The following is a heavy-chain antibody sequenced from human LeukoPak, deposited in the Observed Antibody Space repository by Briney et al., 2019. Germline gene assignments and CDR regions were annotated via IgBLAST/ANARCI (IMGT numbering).Heavy chain of an antibody. V-gene: IGHV3-23*01. CDR1: GFTFSTYA. Sequence: PGGSLRPSCAASGFTFSTYAMTWVRQAPGKGLEWDSAISSSGGITWFADSVKGRFTISRDNSKNTLYLQMNSLRAEDTAVYYCAKVRQSTSPSPLPGDYWGQGTLVTVSS. J-gene: IGHJ4*02. CDR3: AKVRQSTSPSPLPGDY. CDR2: ISSSGGIT.